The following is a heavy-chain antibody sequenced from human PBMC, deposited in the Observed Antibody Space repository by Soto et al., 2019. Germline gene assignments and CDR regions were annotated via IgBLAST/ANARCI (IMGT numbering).Heavy chain of an antibody. CDR1: GGSISSSSYY. V-gene: IGHV4-39*01. CDR3: ARAIYGYYYYGMDV. Sequence: SETLSLTCTVSGGSISSSSYYWGWIRQPPGKGLEWIGSIYYSGSTYYNPSLKSRVTISVDTSKNQFSLKLSSVTAADTAVYYCARAIYGYYYYGMDVWGQGTRSPSP. D-gene: IGHD4-17*01. CDR2: IYYSGST. J-gene: IGHJ6*02.